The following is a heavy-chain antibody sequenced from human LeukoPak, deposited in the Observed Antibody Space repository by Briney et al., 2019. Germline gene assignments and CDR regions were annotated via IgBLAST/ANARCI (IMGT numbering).Heavy chain of an antibody. V-gene: IGHV5-51*01. CDR1: GYSFTSYW. D-gene: IGHD3-22*01. J-gene: IGHJ5*02. CDR2: IYPGDSDT. Sequence: GESLKISCKGSGYSFTSYWIGWVRQMPGKGLEWMGIIYPGDSDTRYSPSFQGQVTISADKSISTAYLQWSSLKASDTAMYYCARHAPFYYDSSGYYFDTGFDPWGQGTLVTVSS. CDR3: ARHAPFYYDSSGYYFDTGFDP.